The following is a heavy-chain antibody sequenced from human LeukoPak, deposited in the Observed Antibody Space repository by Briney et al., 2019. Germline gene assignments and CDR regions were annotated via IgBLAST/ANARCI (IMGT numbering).Heavy chain of an antibody. V-gene: IGHV3-7*01. J-gene: IGHJ4*02. CDR1: GFTFSSYW. CDR3: ARIDSNPVYDILTGYYRY. CDR2: IKQDGSEK. D-gene: IGHD3-9*01. Sequence: GGSLRLSCAASGFTFSSYWMSWVRQAPGKGLEWVANIKQDGSEKYYVDSVKGRFTISRDNAKNSLYLQMNSLRAEDTAMYYCARIDSNPVYDILTGYYRYWGQGTLVTVSS.